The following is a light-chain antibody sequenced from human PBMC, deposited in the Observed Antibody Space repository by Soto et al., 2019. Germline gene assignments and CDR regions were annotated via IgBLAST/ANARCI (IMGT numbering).Light chain of an antibody. CDR3: QXYYSTPLFT. Sequence: DIVMTQSPDSLAVSLGERATINCKSSQSVLHSYNNXHYLAWYQQKPGQPPKLLIYWASTRESGVPDRFSGSGSGTDFTLTISSLQAEDVAVXYCQXYYSTPLFTFGPGTKVDIK. CDR2: WAS. J-gene: IGKJ3*01. CDR1: QSVLHSYNNXHY. V-gene: IGKV4-1*01.